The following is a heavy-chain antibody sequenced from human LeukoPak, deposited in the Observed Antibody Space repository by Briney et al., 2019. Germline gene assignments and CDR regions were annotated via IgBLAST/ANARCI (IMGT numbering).Heavy chain of an antibody. J-gene: IGHJ5*02. CDR1: GFTFSTYN. D-gene: IGHD3-22*01. CDR3: AKDLVPDYYYDSSGQGFDP. CDR2: ISSSGSAI. V-gene: IGHV3-48*04. Sequence: PGGSLRLSCAASGFTFSTYNMNWVRQAPGKGLEWVSFISSSGSAIYYADSVKGRFTVSRDNAKKSLYLQMNSLRAEDTAVYYCAKDLVPDYYYDSSGQGFDPWGQGALVTVSS.